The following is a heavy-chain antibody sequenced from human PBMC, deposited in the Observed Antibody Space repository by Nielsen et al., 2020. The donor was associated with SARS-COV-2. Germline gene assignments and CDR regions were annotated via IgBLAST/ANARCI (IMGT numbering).Heavy chain of an antibody. J-gene: IGHJ4*02. V-gene: IGHV3-48*03. CDR2: ISSSGSTI. CDR3: ARVSPVGIAAAGPFDY. Sequence: GESLKISCAASGFTFSSYEMNWVRQAPGKGLEWVSYISSSGSTIYYADSVKGRFTISRDNAKNSPYLQMNSLRAEDTAVYYCARVSPVGIAAAGPFDYWGQGTLVTVSS. CDR1: GFTFSSYE. D-gene: IGHD6-13*01.